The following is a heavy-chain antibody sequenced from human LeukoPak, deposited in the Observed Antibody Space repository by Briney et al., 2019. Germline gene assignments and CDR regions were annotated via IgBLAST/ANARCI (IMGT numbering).Heavy chain of an antibody. V-gene: IGHV1-2*02. J-gene: IGHJ3*02. CDR2: IYPNSGVT. D-gene: IGHD1-14*01. Sequence: ASVKGSCKAFGYSFSAFYVHGVRQAPGHELVWMGWIYPNSGVTTYAQKFQGRATMTRDTSISTTYMELSRLTSDDTAAYYCARDVRAGRNNAFDIWGQGTTVIVSS. CDR1: GYSFSAFY. CDR3: ARDVRAGRNNAFDI.